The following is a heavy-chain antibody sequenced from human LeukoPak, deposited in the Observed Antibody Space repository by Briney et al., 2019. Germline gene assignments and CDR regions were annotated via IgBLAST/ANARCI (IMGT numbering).Heavy chain of an antibody. CDR1: GFTFSSYS. CDR2: ISSSSSTI. V-gene: IGHV3-48*01. D-gene: IGHD3-9*01. CDR3: AEGPYYDILTGYSSDAFHI. J-gene: IGHJ3*02. Sequence: PGGSLRLSCAASGFTFSSYSMNWVRQAPGKGLEWVSYISSSSSTIYYADSVKGRFTISRDNAKNSLYLQMNSLRAKDTAVYYCAEGPYYDILTGYSSDAFHIWGQGTVVTVSS.